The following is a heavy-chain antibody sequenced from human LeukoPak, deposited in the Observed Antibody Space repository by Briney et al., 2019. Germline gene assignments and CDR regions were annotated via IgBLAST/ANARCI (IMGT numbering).Heavy chain of an antibody. CDR1: GYTFTGYY. V-gene: IGHV1-2*02. CDR3: ARGYCSGGSCYWELDY. D-gene: IGHD2-15*01. Sequence: GASVKVSCKASGYTFTGYYMFWVRQAPGQGLEWMGWINPNSGGTNYAQKFQGRVTMTRDTSISTAYMELSRLRSDDTAVYYCARGYCSGGSCYWELDYWGQGTLVTVSS. CDR2: INPNSGGT. J-gene: IGHJ4*02.